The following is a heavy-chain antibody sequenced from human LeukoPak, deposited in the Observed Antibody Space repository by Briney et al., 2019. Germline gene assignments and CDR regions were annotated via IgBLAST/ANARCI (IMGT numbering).Heavy chain of an antibody. CDR1: GGSVSSGSYY. CDR3: ARDYYDSSGFGPPGPHWFDP. D-gene: IGHD3-22*01. V-gene: IGHV4-61*01. CDR2: IYYSGST. Sequence: PSETLSLTCTVPGGSVSSGSYYWSWIRQPPGKGLEWIGYIYYSGSTNYNPSLKSRVTISVDTSKNQFSLKLSSVTAADTAVYYCARDYYDSSGFGPPGPHWFDPWGQGTLVTVSS. J-gene: IGHJ5*02.